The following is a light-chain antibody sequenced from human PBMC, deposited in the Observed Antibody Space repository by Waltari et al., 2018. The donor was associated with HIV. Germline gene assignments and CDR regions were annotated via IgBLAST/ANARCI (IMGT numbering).Light chain of an antibody. Sequence: QSALTQPASVSGSPGQSIPISCPGTPSDIRSYNSVSWFQQSPGKAPKLIIYEVNLRSSGISGRFSGSKAGNTASLTISDLLPEDEADYFCSSYTDNTTPVFGGGTKVTVL. V-gene: IGLV2-14*01. CDR2: EVN. J-gene: IGLJ3*02. CDR3: SSYTDNTTPV. CDR1: PSDIRSYNS.